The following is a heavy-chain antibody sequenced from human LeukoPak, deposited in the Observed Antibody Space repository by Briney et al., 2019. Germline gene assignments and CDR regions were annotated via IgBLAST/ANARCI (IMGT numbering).Heavy chain of an antibody. Sequence: SETLSLTCTVSGGSISSYYWSWLRQPPGKGLEWVGYIYYSGSTNYNPSLKSRVTISVDTSKNQFSLKLSSVTAADTAVYYCARHRYCGGDCYSLDWGQGTLVTVSS. CDR3: ARHRYCGGDCYSLD. V-gene: IGHV4-59*01. CDR2: IYYSGST. J-gene: IGHJ4*02. CDR1: GGSISSYY. D-gene: IGHD2-21*02.